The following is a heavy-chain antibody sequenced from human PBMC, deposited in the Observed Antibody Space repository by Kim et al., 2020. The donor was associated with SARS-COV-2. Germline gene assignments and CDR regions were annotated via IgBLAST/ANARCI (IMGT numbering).Heavy chain of an antibody. J-gene: IGHJ6*02. V-gene: IGHV3-48*03. CDR2: ISSSGSTI. D-gene: IGHD3-22*01. CDR3: ARVSSGYYYYYYGMDV. Sequence: GGSLRLSCAASGFTFSSYEMNWVRQAPGKGLEWVSYISSSGSTIYYADSVKGRFTISKDNAKNSLYLQMNSLRAEDTAVYYCARVSSGYYYYYYGMDVWGQGTTVTVSS. CDR1: GFTFSSYE.